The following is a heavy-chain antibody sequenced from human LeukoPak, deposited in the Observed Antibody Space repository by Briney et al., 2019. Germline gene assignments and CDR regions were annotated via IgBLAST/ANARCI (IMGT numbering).Heavy chain of an antibody. Sequence: SGGSLRLSCAASGFTFDDYAMHWVRQAPGKGLEWVSGISWNSGSIGYADSVKGRFTISRDNAKNSLYLQMNSLRAEDTALYYCAKDGGGRGWYYFDYWGQGTLVTVSS. V-gene: IGHV3-9*01. J-gene: IGHJ4*02. CDR2: ISWNSGSI. CDR1: GFTFDDYA. D-gene: IGHD6-19*01. CDR3: AKDGGGRGWYYFDY.